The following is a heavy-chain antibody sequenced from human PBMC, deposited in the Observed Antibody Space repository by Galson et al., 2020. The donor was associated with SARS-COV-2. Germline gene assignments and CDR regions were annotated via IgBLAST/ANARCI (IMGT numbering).Heavy chain of an antibody. Sequence: PGGSLRLSCAASGFSFSDSDMHWVRQTTGTGLEWVSAIGRGGDTYYSGSVEGRFTISRENAKNSLNLQMNNLRAEDTAVYYCVREIRDCRGGACSSHYFNGLDVWGQGTTVTVSS. D-gene: IGHD2-15*01. V-gene: IGHV3-13*01. CDR2: IGRGGDT. J-gene: IGHJ6*02. CDR1: GFSFSDSD. CDR3: VREIRDCRGGACSSHYFNGLDV.